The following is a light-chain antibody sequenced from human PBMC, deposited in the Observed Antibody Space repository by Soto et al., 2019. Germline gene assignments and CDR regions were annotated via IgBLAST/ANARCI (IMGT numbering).Light chain of an antibody. CDR1: SSDVGGYNY. CDR2: DVS. V-gene: IGLV2-14*01. Sequence: QSALTQPAAVSGSPGQSITISCTGTSSDVGGYNYVSWYQQHPGKAPKLMIYDVSNRPSGVSNRFSGSKSGNTASLTISGLQAEDEADYYCSSYTSSSTPLYGFGTGTKVTLL. CDR3: SSYTSSSTPLYG. J-gene: IGLJ1*01.